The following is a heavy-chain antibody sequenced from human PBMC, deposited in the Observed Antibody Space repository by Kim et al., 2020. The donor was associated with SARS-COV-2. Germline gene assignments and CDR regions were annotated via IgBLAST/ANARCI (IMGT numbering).Heavy chain of an antibody. J-gene: IGHJ4*02. Sequence: ASVKVSCKASGYTFTGYYMHWVRQAPGQGLEWMGRINPNSGGTNYAQKFQGRVTMTRDTSISTAYMELSRLRSDDTAVYYCARVLSLWSGSVEAFLDYWGQGTLVTVSS. CDR1: GYTFTGYY. CDR3: ARVLSLWSGSVEAFLDY. V-gene: IGHV1-2*06. CDR2: INPNSGGT. D-gene: IGHD3-3*01.